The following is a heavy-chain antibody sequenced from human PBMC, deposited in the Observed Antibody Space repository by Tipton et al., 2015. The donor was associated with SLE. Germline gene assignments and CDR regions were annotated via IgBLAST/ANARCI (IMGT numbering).Heavy chain of an antibody. V-gene: IGHV3-74*01. D-gene: IGHD1-14*01. CDR2: INSDGSST. J-gene: IGHJ4*02. CDR1: GFTFSSYW. Sequence: SLRLSCAASGFTFSSYWMHWVRQAPGKGLVWVSRINSDGSSTSYADSVKGRFTISRDNAKNTLYLQMNSLRAEDTAVYYCASITRDGADDYWGQGTPVTVSS. CDR3: ASITRDGADDY.